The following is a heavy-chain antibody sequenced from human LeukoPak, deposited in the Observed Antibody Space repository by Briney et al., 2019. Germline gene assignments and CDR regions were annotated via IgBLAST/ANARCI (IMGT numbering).Heavy chain of an antibody. V-gene: IGHV3-74*01. CDR3: GRDIATAVDY. D-gene: IGHD6-13*01. Sequence: PSETLSLTCTVSGGSISSSTYYWGWVRQAPGKGLVWVSRINSAGISTNYADSVKGRFTISRDNAKNTLYLQMNSLRAEDTAIYYCGRDIATAVDYWGLGTLVTVSS. CDR1: GGSISSSTYY. CDR2: INSAGIST. J-gene: IGHJ4*02.